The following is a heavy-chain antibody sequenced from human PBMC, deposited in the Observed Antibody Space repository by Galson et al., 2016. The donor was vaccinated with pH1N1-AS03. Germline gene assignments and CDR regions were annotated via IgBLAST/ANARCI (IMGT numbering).Heavy chain of an antibody. Sequence: SLRLSCAASGFTFSSYWMTWVRQALGKGLEWVAXIKQDGSVEYYVDSVKGRFTISRDNAKNSLYLQMNSLRDEDTAVYYCARAVGGGDSFWGQGTLVTVSA. CDR3: ARAVGGGDSF. CDR1: GFTFSSYW. V-gene: IGHV3-7*01. CDR2: IKQDGSVE. D-gene: IGHD4-23*01. J-gene: IGHJ4*02.